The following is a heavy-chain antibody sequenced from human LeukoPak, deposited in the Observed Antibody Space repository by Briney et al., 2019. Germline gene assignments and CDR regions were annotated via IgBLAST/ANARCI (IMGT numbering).Heavy chain of an antibody. D-gene: IGHD4-17*01. CDR2: ISGGGETT. CDR3: ARDYADYVGYFFFDY. J-gene: IGHJ4*02. Sequence: GGSVRHSCAASGFTFNNYAMNWVRQTPGKGLEWVSSISGGGETTYYADSAKGRFTISRDNSQNTLYLQMNSLRAEDTAVYYCARDYADYVGYFFFDYWGQGTLVTVSS. CDR1: GFTFNNYA. V-gene: IGHV3-23*01.